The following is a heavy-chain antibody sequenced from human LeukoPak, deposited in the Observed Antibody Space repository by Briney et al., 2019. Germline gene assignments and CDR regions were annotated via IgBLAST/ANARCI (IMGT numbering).Heavy chain of an antibody. CDR3: AKARSSWYDFEADY. CDR2: ISYDGSNK. J-gene: IGHJ4*02. V-gene: IGHV3-30*18. D-gene: IGHD6-13*01. CDR1: GFTFSSYG. Sequence: GSLRLSCAASGFTFSSYGMHWVRQAPGKGLEWVAVISYDGSNKYYADSVKGRFTISRDNSKNTLYLQMNSLRAEDTAVYYCAKARSSWYDFEADYWGQGTLVTVSS.